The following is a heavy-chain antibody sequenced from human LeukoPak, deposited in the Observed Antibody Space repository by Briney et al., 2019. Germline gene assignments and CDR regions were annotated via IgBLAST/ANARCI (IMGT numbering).Heavy chain of an antibody. CDR3: ARGGSGRTQDDTFDV. CDR1: GFTFSSYG. CDR2: IWYDGSNK. J-gene: IGHJ3*01. V-gene: IGHV3-33*01. Sequence: GGSLRLSCAASGFTFSSYGMHWVRQTPGKGLEWVAVIWYDGSNKYYADSVKGRFTISRDKSKNTLYLQMTSLRAEDTAVYYCARGGSGRTQDDTFDVWGQGTMVTVSS. D-gene: IGHD3-10*01.